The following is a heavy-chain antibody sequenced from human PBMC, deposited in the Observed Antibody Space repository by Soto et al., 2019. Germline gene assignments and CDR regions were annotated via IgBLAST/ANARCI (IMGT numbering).Heavy chain of an antibody. V-gene: IGHV1-18*01. CDR1: GYTFNSYG. CDR2: ISTYNGNT. J-gene: IGHJ6*02. Sequence: VSVKVSCKASGYTFNSYGISWVRQAPGQGLEWMGWISTYNGNTNYAQRLQGRIIVTTDTSTSTSYMELRSLTSDDTAVYYCARGGLGVVAVHYFYDMDVWGQGTTVTVSS. D-gene: IGHD2-15*01. CDR3: ARGGLGVVAVHYFYDMDV.